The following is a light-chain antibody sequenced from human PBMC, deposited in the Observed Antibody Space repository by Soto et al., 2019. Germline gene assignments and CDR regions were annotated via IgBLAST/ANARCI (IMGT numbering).Light chain of an antibody. CDR3: QQYNNWPPYT. CDR2: GAS. Sequence: EIVMTQSPATLSVSPGERATLSCRASRSVSSNLAWYQQKPGQAPRPLIYGASTRATGIPARFSGSGSGTEFTLTISSLQYEDFAVYYCQQYNNWPPYTFGQGTKLEIK. J-gene: IGKJ2*01. CDR1: RSVSSN. V-gene: IGKV3-15*01.